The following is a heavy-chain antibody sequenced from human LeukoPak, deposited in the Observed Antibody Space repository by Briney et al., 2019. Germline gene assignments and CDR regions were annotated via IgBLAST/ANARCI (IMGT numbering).Heavy chain of an antibody. CDR1: GYSISSGYY. D-gene: IGHD7-27*01. CDR2: IYHSGST. Sequence: SETLSLTCTVSGYSISSGYYWGWIRQPPGKGLEWIGSIYHSGSTYYNPSLKSRVTISVDTSKNQFSLKLSSVTAADTAVYYCARAGGLGIKTQNNWFDPWGQGTLVTVSS. V-gene: IGHV4-38-2*02. CDR3: ARAGGLGIKTQNNWFDP. J-gene: IGHJ5*02.